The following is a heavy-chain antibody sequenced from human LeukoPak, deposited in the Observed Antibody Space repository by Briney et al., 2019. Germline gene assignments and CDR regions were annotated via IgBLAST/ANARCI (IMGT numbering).Heavy chain of an antibody. J-gene: IGHJ3*02. D-gene: IGHD1-26*01. CDR1: GDSVSSNSAG. Sequence: SQTLSLTCAISGDSVSSNSAGWNWIRRSPSRGLEWLGRTYYRSKWYNEYAVSVKSRITINPDTSKNQFSLQLNSVTPEDTAVYYCAGTNSGNLEIWGQGTMVTVSS. CDR2: TYYRSKWYN. V-gene: IGHV6-1*01. CDR3: AGTNSGNLEI.